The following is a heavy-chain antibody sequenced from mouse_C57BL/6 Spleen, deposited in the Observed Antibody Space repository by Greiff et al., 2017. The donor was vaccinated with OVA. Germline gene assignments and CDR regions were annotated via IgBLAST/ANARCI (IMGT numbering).Heavy chain of an antibody. V-gene: IGHV1-22*01. CDR2: INPNNGGT. J-gene: IGHJ1*03. D-gene: IGHD2-2*01. CDR3: ARGYYGFSGYFDV. CDR1: GYTFTDYN. Sequence: EVKLQQSGPELVKPGASVKMSCKASGYTFTDYNMHWVKQSHGKSLEWIGYINPNNGGTSYNQKFKGKATLTVNKSSSTAYMELRSLTSEDSAVYYCARGYYGFSGYFDVWGTGTTVTVSS.